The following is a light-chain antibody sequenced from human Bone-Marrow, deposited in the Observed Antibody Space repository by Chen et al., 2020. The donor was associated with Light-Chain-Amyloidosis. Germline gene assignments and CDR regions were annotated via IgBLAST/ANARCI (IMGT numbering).Light chain of an antibody. CDR3: QQYGSSLWT. Sequence: ELVLAQSPGTLSLSPGEGATLSCRASQSVSLSYLAWYQQKPGQAPRLLIYGATSRAAGIPDRFSGSGSGTDFTLTISRLEPEDFAVYYCQQYGSSLWTFGQGTKVELK. J-gene: IGKJ1*01. V-gene: IGKV3-20*01. CDR2: GAT. CDR1: QSVSLSY.